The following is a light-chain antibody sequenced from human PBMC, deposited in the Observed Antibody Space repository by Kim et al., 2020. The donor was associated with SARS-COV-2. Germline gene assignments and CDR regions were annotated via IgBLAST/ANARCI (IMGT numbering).Light chain of an antibody. CDR2: GAS. V-gene: IGKV3-20*01. Sequence: EIVLTQSPGTLSLSPGERATLSCRASQSVSSSYLAWYQQKPGQAPRPLIYGASSRATGIPDRFSGSGSGTDFTLTISRLEPEDFAVYYCQQYGSTPPWGFGQGTKVDIK. J-gene: IGKJ1*01. CDR3: QQYGSTPPWG. CDR1: QSVSSSY.